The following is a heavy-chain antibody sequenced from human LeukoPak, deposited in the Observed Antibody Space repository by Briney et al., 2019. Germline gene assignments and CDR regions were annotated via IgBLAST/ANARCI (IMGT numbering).Heavy chain of an antibody. V-gene: IGHV1-69*05. D-gene: IGHD2-2*01. CDR1: GGTFSGYA. Sequence: GASVKVSCKASGGTFSGYAISWVRQAPGQGLEWMGGIIPIFGTANYAQKFQGRVTITTDESTSTAYMELSSLRSEDTAVYYCASGVVPAAIQAPAGYWGQGTLVTVSS. CDR3: ASGVVPAAIQAPAGY. J-gene: IGHJ4*02. CDR2: IIPIFGTA.